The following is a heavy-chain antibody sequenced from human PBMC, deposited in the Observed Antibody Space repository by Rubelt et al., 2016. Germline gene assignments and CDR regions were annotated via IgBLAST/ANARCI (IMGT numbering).Heavy chain of an antibody. Sequence: QLQLQESGPGLVKPSETLSLTCTVSGGSISSSSYYWGWIRQSAGKGLEWIGSLSYSGSTYYYPSLKSRVTIAGDMAKNQFSLRLNSVTAADTAVYYCARHGRNWGNFDYWGQGTLVTVSS. V-gene: IGHV4-39*01. CDR2: LSYSGST. CDR3: ARHGRNWGNFDY. J-gene: IGHJ4*02. D-gene: IGHD7-27*01. CDR1: GGSISSSSYY.